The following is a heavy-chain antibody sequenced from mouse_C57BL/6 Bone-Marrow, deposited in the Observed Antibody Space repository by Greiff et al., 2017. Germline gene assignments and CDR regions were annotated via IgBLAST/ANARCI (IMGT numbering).Heavy chain of an antibody. V-gene: IGHV5-17*01. Sequence: EVQLVESGGGLVKPGGSLKLSCEASGFTFSDYGMHWVRQAPGNGLEWVAYISSGSSSIYYADTVKGRFTISRDNAKNTLFLQMTSLRSEDTSMYYCAKNDYVKMAWCAYWCQGPLVTVSA. CDR2: ISSGSSSI. D-gene: IGHD2-4*01. CDR1: GFTFSDYG. CDR3: AKNDYVKMAWCAY. J-gene: IGHJ3*01.